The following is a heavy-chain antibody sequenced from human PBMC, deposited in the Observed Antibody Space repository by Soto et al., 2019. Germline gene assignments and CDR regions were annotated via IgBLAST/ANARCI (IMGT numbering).Heavy chain of an antibody. V-gene: IGHV3-9*01. J-gene: IGHJ4*02. CDR1: GFTFDDYA. D-gene: IGHD6-19*01. Sequence: EVQLVESGGDLVQPGRSLRLSCAASGFTFDDYAMHWVRQAPGKGREWVSSISWNSDSIGYADSVRGRFTISRDNAKNSLYLQMNSLRGEDTALYYCTKDMDDTSGWYGMDSWGQGTLVTVSS. CDR2: ISWNSDSI. CDR3: TKDMDDTSGWYGMDS.